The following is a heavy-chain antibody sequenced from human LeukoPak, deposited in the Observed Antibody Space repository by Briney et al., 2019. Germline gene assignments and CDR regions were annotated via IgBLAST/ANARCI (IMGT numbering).Heavy chain of an antibody. J-gene: IGHJ4*02. Sequence: PSETLSLTCTVSGGSISSGDYYWSWIRQPPGKGLEWIESLYYSGSTYYNPSLKSRLTISVVTPKNQFSLKLSSVTAADTAVYYCARGHFAGDPVKDGYYFDYWGQGTLVTVSS. CDR1: GGSISSGDYY. D-gene: IGHD7-27*01. V-gene: IGHV4-30-4*08. CDR3: ARGHFAGDPVKDGYYFDY. CDR2: LYYSGST.